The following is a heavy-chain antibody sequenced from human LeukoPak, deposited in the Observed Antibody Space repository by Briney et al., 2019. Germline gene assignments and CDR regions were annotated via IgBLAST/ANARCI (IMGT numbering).Heavy chain of an antibody. J-gene: IGHJ4*02. CDR3: AKGGSSGYYSSFDY. V-gene: IGHV3-23*01. CDR1: GFTFSSYA. Sequence: GGSLRLSCAASGFTFSSYAMSWVRQAPGKGLEWVSVISVSGGSTSYGDSVKGRFTISRDNSKSTVYLQMNSLRAEDTAVYYCAKGGSSGYYSSFDYWGQGTLVTVSS. CDR2: ISVSGGST. D-gene: IGHD3-22*01.